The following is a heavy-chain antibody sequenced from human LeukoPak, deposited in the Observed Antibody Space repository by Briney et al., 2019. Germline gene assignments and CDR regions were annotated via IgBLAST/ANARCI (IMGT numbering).Heavy chain of an antibody. V-gene: IGHV3-30-3*01. CDR3: ARGPHMVRGVQYDAFDI. CDR1: GFTFNNYA. D-gene: IGHD3-10*01. J-gene: IGHJ3*02. CDR2: ISYDGTNK. Sequence: GGSLRLSCAASGFTFNNYAIHWVRQAPGKGLEWVALISYDGTNKYYADSVKGRFTISRDDSKNTLYLQMNSLRAEDTAVYYCARGPHMVRGVQYDAFDIWGQGTMVTVSS.